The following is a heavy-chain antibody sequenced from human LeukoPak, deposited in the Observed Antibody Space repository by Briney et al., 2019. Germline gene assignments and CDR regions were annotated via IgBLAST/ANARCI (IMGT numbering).Heavy chain of an antibody. CDR3: ARVVRGYDSSGYYDY. CDR1: GFTFSSYE. Sequence: GGSLRLSCAASGFTFSSYEMNWVRQAPGKGLEWVSYISSSGSTIYYADSVKGRFTISRDNAKNSLYLQMNSLRAEDTAVYYCARVVRGYDSSGYYDYWGQGTLVTASS. J-gene: IGHJ4*02. D-gene: IGHD3-22*01. V-gene: IGHV3-48*03. CDR2: ISSSGSTI.